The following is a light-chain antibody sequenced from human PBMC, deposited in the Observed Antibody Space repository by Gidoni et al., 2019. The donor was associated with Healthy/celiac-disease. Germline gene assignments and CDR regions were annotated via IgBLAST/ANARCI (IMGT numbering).Light chain of an antibody. CDR3: MQALQNWT. J-gene: IGKJ1*01. CDR2: LGS. CDR1: QSLLHSNGYNY. V-gene: IGKV2-28*01. Sequence: DIVMTQSPLSLPVTPGEPASISCRSSQSLLHSNGYNYLDWYLQKPGQSPQLLIYLGSNRASGVPDRFSGSGSGTDFTLKISRVEAEDVGVYYCMQALQNWTFXQXTKVEIK.